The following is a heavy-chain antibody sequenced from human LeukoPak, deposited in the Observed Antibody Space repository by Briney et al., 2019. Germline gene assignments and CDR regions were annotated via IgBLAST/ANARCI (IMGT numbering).Heavy chain of an antibody. D-gene: IGHD1-26*01. CDR1: GGSISSYY. V-gene: IGHV4-59*01. J-gene: IGHJ6*02. Sequence: SETLSPTCTVSGGSISSYYWSWIRQPPGKGLGWIGYIYYSGSTNYNPSLKSRVTISVDTSKNQFSLKLSSVTAADTAVYYCARDSGRGYYYYGMDVWGQGTTVTVSS. CDR3: ARDSGRGYYYYGMDV. CDR2: IYYSGST.